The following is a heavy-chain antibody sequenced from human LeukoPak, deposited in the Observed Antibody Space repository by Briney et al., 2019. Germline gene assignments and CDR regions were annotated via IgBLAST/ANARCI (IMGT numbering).Heavy chain of an antibody. J-gene: IGHJ4*02. V-gene: IGHV4-34*01. Sequence: PSETLSLTCAVYGGSFSGYYWSWIRQPPGKGLEWIGEINHSGSTNYNPSLKSRVTISVDTSKNQFSLKLSSVTAADTAVYYCARGFPAAALPYSDYWGQGTLVTVSS. CDR1: GGSFSGYY. CDR3: ARGFPAAALPYSDY. CDR2: INHSGST. D-gene: IGHD6-13*01.